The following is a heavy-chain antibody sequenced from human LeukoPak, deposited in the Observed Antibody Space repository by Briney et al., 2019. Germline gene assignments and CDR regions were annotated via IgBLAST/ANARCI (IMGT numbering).Heavy chain of an antibody. CDR1: GGSISRYY. Sequence: SETLSLTCTVSGGSISRYYWSWIRQPPGKGLEWFGYVYDSGTTNYSPSLKSRVTISVDTSKNQFSLKLSSVTAADTAVYYCARGTVVTPEYFQHWGQGTLVTVSS. V-gene: IGHV4-59*01. J-gene: IGHJ1*01. D-gene: IGHD4-23*01. CDR3: ARGTVVTPEYFQH. CDR2: VYDSGTT.